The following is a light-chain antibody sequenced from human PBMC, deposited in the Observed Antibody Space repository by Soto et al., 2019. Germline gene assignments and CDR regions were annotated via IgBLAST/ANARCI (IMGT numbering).Light chain of an antibody. CDR2: EVS. J-gene: IGLJ2*01. CDR3: SSYTSSTTSVV. Sequence: QSALTQPASVSGSPGQSITISCTGTSSDVGGHKYVSWYQQHPDKAPKVLIFEVSNRPSGISNRFSGSKSGNTASLTISGLQAEDEADYYCSSYTSSTTSVVFGGGPKLPVL. V-gene: IGLV2-14*01. CDR1: SSDVGGHKY.